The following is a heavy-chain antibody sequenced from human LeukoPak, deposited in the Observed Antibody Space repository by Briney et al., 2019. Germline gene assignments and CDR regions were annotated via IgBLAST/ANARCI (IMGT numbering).Heavy chain of an antibody. CDR3: ASDGAYAMAV. CDR1: GFGSGTYA. CDR2: ISDGSRTI. J-gene: IGHJ6*02. V-gene: IGHV3-48*04. D-gene: IGHD1-26*01. Sequence: GGSLSLSRAGSGFGSGTYAMNWVRQAPGKGLEWIAHISDGSRTIYYADSVKGRFTISRDNAKNTVSLQMNSLRAEDTAVYYCASDGAYAMAVWGHGAPVTVSS.